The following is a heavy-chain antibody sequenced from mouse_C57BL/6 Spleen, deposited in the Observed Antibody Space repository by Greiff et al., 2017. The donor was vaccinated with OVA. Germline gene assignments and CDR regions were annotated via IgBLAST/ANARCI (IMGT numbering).Heavy chain of an antibody. J-gene: IGHJ4*01. CDR1: GYTFTSYG. Sequence: QVQLQQSGAELARPGASVKLSCKASGYTFTSYGISWVKQRTGQGLEWIGEIYPRSGNTYYNEKFKGKATLTADKSSSTAYMELRSLTSEDAAVYFCARGVVHAMDYWGQGTSVTVSS. D-gene: IGHD1-1*01. V-gene: IGHV1-81*01. CDR3: ARGVVHAMDY. CDR2: IYPRSGNT.